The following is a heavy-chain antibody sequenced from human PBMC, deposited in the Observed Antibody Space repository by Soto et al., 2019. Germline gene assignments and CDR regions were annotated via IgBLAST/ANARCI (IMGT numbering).Heavy chain of an antibody. CDR1: GFVFSMYW. Sequence: EVQLVESGGGLVQPGGSLRLSCAASGFVFSMYWMHWVRQAPGKGLEWVSRISDDGSTIHYADSVKGRFSISRDNAQNILFLEMTALGDDEPAVYYCVRGPRPSSVGTGAFWGQGSPVTVSS. D-gene: IGHD3-10*01. V-gene: IGHV3-74*01. J-gene: IGHJ4*02. CDR3: VRGPRPSSVGTGAF. CDR2: ISDDGSTI.